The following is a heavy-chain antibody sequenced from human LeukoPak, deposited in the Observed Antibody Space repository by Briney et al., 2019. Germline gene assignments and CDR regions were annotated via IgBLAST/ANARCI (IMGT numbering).Heavy chain of an antibody. CDR3: ATQLEYYYDSSGYPPGDYYYYYMDV. D-gene: IGHD3-22*01. Sequence: ASVKVSYKASGYTFTSYAMNWVRQAPGQGLEWMGWINTNTGNPTYAQGFTGRFVFSLDTSVSTAYLQISSLKAEDTAVYYCATQLEYYYDSSGYPPGDYYYYYMDVWGKGTTVTVSS. V-gene: IGHV7-4-1*02. CDR1: GYTFTSYA. J-gene: IGHJ6*03. CDR2: INTNTGNP.